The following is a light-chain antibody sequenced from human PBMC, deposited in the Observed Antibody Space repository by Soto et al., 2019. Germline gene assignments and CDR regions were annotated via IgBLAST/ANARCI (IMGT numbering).Light chain of an antibody. CDR1: SSDVGSYDL. Sequence: QSALTQPASVSGPPGQSIVISCNGSSSDVGSYDLVSWYLQYPGKAPKVIIFEGTKRPSGVSDRFSGSKSGNTASLTISGLQTEDEATYYCQSYDNKVHAWVFGEGTKLTVL. V-gene: IGLV2-23*01. CDR2: EGT. CDR3: QSYDNKVHAWV. J-gene: IGLJ3*02.